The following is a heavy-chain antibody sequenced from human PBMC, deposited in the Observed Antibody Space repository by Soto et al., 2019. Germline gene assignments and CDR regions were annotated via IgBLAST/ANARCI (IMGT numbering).Heavy chain of an antibody. V-gene: IGHV3-23*01. CDR2: ISGSGGST. Sequence: AGGSLRLSCAASGFTFSSYAMSWVRQAPGKGLEWVSAISGSGGSTYYADSVKGRFTISRDNSKNTLYLQMNSLRAEDTAVYYCARTGGNCSSTSCYGYYYYYGMDVWGQGTTVTVSS. CDR1: GFTFSSYA. CDR3: ARTGGNCSSTSCYGYYYYYGMDV. J-gene: IGHJ6*02. D-gene: IGHD2-2*01.